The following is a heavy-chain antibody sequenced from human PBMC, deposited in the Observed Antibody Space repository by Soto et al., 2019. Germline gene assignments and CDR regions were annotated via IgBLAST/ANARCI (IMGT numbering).Heavy chain of an antibody. CDR2: ISSDGDIT. CDR3: VKVSTFYDILNGYYSKNCFDP. V-gene: IGHV3-64D*06. D-gene: IGHD3-9*01. J-gene: IGHJ5*02. Sequence: RLSCSASGFTFSEYSMHWVLQAPGKGLQYVSTISSDGDITYYADSVKGRFTISRDNSKNTLYLQMNSLRPEDTAVYYCVKVSTFYDILNGYYSKNCFDPWGQGTLVTVSS. CDR1: GFTFSEYS.